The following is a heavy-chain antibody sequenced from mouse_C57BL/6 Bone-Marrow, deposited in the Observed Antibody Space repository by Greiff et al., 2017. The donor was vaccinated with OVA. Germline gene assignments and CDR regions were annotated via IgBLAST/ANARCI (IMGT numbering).Heavy chain of an antibody. CDR2: ISDGGSYT. D-gene: IGHD2-2*01. Sequence: EVQLVESGGGLVKPGGSLKLSCAASGFTFSSYAMSWVRQTPEKRLEWVATISDGGSYTYYPDNVKGRFTISRDNAKNNLYLQMSHLKSEDTAMYYCALWLRRRGYAMDYWGQGTSVTVSS. J-gene: IGHJ4*01. CDR3: ALWLRRRGYAMDY. CDR1: GFTFSSYA. V-gene: IGHV5-4*01.